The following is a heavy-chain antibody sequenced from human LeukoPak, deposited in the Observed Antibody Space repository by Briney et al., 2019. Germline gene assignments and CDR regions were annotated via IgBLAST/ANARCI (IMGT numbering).Heavy chain of an antibody. J-gene: IGHJ4*02. CDR2: IVVGSGNT. Sequence: SVKVSCKASGFTFTSSAVQWVRQARGQRLEWIGWIVVGSGNTNYAQKFQERVTITRDMTTSTAYMELSSLRSEDTAVYYCAAGYSSGWYRFENWFDYWGQGTLVTVSS. V-gene: IGHV1-58*01. D-gene: IGHD6-19*01. CDR3: AAGYSSGWYRFENWFDY. CDR1: GFTFTSSA.